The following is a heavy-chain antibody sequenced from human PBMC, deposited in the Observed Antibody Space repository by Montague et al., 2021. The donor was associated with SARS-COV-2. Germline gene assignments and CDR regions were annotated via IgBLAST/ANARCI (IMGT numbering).Heavy chain of an antibody. CDR3: AGRGVRYSSSWYSYWFDP. D-gene: IGHD6-13*01. Sequence: SETLSLTCTVSGGSISSSSYYWGWIRQPPGKGLEWIGSIYYSGSTYYNPSLKSRVTIFVDTSKNQFSLKLSSVTAADTAVYYCAGRGVRYSSSWYSYWFDPWGQGTLVTVSS. J-gene: IGHJ5*02. CDR1: GGSISSSSYY. V-gene: IGHV4-39*01. CDR2: IYYSGST.